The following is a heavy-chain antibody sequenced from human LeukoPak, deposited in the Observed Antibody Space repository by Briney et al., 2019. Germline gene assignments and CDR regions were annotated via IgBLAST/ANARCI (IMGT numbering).Heavy chain of an antibody. CDR1: GGSISSGSYY. CDR2: IYTSGST. J-gene: IGHJ5*02. Sequence: SETLSLTCTVSGGSISSGSYYWSWIRQPAGKGLEWIGRIYTSGSTNYNPSLKSRVTISVDTSKNQFSLKLSSVTAADTAVYYCARGDSGSDWFDHWGQGTLVTVSS. D-gene: IGHD1-26*01. CDR3: ARGDSGSDWFDH. V-gene: IGHV4-61*02.